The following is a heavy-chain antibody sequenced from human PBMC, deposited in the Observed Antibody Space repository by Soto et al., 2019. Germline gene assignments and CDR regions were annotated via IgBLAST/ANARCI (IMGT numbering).Heavy chain of an antibody. CDR1: GDSIRSGEQY. J-gene: IGHJ2*01. D-gene: IGHD4-4*01. V-gene: IGHV4-61*08. CDR3: AGGRDDYNGWYFDL. CDR2: IYYSGSP. Sequence: PSETLSLTCTVSGDSIRSGEQYWSWIRQPPGKGLEWIGYIYYSGSPNYSPSLESRVTISEDTSKNQFSLKLSSVTAADTAIYYCAGGRDDYNGWYFDLWGRGTLVTVSS.